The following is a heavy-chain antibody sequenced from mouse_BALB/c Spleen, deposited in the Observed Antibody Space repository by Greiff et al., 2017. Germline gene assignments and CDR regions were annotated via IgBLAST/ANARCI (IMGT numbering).Heavy chain of an antibody. CDR1: GFNIKAYY. J-gene: IGHJ1*01. CDR3: ARGGGGWYFDV. CDR2: IDPENGNT. Sequence: VQLQQSGAELVRPGALVKLSCKASGFNIKAYYMHWVKQRPEQGLEWIGWIDPENGNTIYDPKFQGKASITADTSSNTAYLQLSSLTSEDTAVYYCARGGGGWYFDVWGAGTTVTVSS. V-gene: IGHV14-1*02.